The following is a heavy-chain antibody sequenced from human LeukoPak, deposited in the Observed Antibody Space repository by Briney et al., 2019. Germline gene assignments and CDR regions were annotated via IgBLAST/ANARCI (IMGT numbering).Heavy chain of an antibody. D-gene: IGHD3-10*01. V-gene: IGHV4-34*01. CDR2: INHSGST. CDR1: GGSFSGYY. J-gene: IGHJ4*02. CDR3: ASFLWFGEFSPD. Sequence: PSETLSLTCAVYGGSFSGYYWSWIRQPPGKGLEWIGEINHSGSTNYNPSLKSRVTISVDTSKNQFSLKLSSVTAADTAVYYCASFLWFGEFSPDRGQGTLVTVSS.